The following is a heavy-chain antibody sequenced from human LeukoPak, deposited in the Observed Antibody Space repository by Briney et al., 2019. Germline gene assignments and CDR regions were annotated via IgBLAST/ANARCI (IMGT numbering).Heavy chain of an antibody. CDR3: ARRNVVVPAIHTGYYYYYYMDV. V-gene: IGHV4-38-2*01. CDR1: GYSISSGYY. CDR2: IYHSGST. D-gene: IGHD2-2*01. Sequence: SETLSLTCAVSGYSISSGYYWGWIRQPPGKGLEWIGSIYHSGSTYYNPSLKSRVTISVDTSKNQFSLKLSSVTAADTAVYYCARRNVVVPAIHTGYYYYYYMDVWGKGTTVTVSS. J-gene: IGHJ6*03.